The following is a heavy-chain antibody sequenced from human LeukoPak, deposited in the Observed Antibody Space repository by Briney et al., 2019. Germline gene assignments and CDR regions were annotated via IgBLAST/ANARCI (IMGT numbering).Heavy chain of an antibody. CDR1: GYTFTGYY. Sequence: ASVKVSCKASGYTFTGYYMHWVRQAPGQGLEWMGWINPNSGGTNYAQKFQGRVTMTRDTSISTAYMELSRLRSDDTAVYYCAREDTAMVTADIHYYGMDVWGQGTTVTVSS. J-gene: IGHJ6*02. V-gene: IGHV1-2*02. D-gene: IGHD5-18*01. CDR2: INPNSGGT. CDR3: AREDTAMVTADIHYYGMDV.